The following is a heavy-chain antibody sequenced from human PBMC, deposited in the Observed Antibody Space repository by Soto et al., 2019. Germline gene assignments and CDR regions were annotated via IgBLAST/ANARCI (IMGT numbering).Heavy chain of an antibody. CDR2: INQDGSEK. D-gene: IGHD3-22*01. CDR1: EVNCSSYW. Sequence: GSLRLSCAASEVNCSSYWMSCVRQVPGRGLEWVANINQDGSEKYYVDSVRGRFTISRDNSKNTLYLQMSSLRAEDTAVYYCAKVFYYYDSSGYYYFDYWGQGTLVTVS. V-gene: IGHV3-7*03. CDR3: AKVFYYYDSSGYYYFDY. J-gene: IGHJ4*02.